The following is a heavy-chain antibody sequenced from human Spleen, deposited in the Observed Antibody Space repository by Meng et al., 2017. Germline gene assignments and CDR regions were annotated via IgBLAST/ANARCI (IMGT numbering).Heavy chain of an antibody. CDR1: GFTFSNYA. D-gene: IGHD3-10*01. V-gene: IGHV3-30*04. CDR2: ISFDGSNK. J-gene: IGHJ3*02. Sequence: GGSLRLSCAASGFTFSNYAMHWVRQAPGKGLEWVALISFDGSNKYYADSVKGRFTISRDNSKNTLYLQINSLKTDDTAVYYCGSGSYSKVTIWGQGTLVTVSS. CDR3: GSGSYSKVTI.